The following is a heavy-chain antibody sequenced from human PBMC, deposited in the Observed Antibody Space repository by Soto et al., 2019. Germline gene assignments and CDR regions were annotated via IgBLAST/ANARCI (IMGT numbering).Heavy chain of an antibody. J-gene: IGHJ4*02. V-gene: IGHV3-33*01. Sequence: QVHLVESGGGVVQPGRSLRISCAASGFTFSSYGMHWVRQAPGKGMEWVAVIWYDGSKKYYADSVKGRFTISRDNYKNTLYLQMSSLRAEDTAMYYCARDLGYSDYWGQGTLVTVSS. CDR3: ARDLGYSDY. CDR1: GFTFSSYG. CDR2: IWYDGSKK.